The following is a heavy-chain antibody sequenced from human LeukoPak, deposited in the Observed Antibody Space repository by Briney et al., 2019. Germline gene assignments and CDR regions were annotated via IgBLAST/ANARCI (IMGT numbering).Heavy chain of an antibody. CDR1: GYTFTSYY. Sequence: ASVNVSCKASGYTFTSYYMHWVRQAPGQGLEWMGIINPSGGSTSYAQKFQGRVTMTRDTSTSTVYMELSSLRSEDTAVYYCARDRQLLYRSGTFDYWGQGTLVTVSS. V-gene: IGHV1-46*01. J-gene: IGHJ4*02. CDR2: INPSGGST. CDR3: ARDRQLLYRSGTFDY. D-gene: IGHD2-2*02.